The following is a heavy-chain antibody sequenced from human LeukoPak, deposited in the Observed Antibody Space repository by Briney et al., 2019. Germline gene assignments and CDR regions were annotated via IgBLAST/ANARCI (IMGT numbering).Heavy chain of an antibody. Sequence: PGGSLRLSCAASGFTFSSYAMGWVRQAPGKGLEWVSAISGSGGSTYYADSVKGRFTISRDNSKNTLYLQMNSLRAEDTAVYYCAKNPDIVVVVAALGMDVWGQGTTVTVSS. CDR3: AKNPDIVVVVAALGMDV. J-gene: IGHJ6*02. CDR2: ISGSGGST. D-gene: IGHD2-15*01. CDR1: GFTFSSYA. V-gene: IGHV3-23*01.